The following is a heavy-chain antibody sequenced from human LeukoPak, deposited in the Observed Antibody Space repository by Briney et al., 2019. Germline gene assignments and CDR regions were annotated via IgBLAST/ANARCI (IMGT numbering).Heavy chain of an antibody. CDR2: INHGGST. CDR3: ARVRRVRWSPQGYFDY. Sequence: SETLSRTCAVYGGSFSGYYWSWLRQPPGKGLERIGEINHGGSTNYNPSLKSRVTISADASKNQVYLNVKSVTAADTAVYSCARVRRVRWSPQGYFDYWGQGTLVTVSS. J-gene: IGHJ4*02. CDR1: GGSFSGYY. V-gene: IGHV4-34*01. D-gene: IGHD4-23*01.